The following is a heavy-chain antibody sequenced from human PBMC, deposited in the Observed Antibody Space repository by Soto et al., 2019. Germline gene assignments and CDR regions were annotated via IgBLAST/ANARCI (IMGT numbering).Heavy chain of an antibody. V-gene: IGHV4-34*01. CDR3: ARLTTVTTSWVDP. CDR2: INHSGST. D-gene: IGHD4-4*01. Sequence: SVTSAVDWGPSSGYYGSRIRKHPGKGLEWIGEINHSGSTNYNPSLKSRVTISVDTSKNQFSLKLSSVTAADTAVYYCARLTTVTTSWVDPWGQGILVTVSS. J-gene: IGHJ5*02. CDR1: WGPSSGYY.